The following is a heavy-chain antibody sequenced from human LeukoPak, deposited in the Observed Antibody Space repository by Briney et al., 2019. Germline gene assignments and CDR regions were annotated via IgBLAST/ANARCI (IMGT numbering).Heavy chain of an antibody. D-gene: IGHD2-21*01. Sequence: PGGSLRLSCAASGFTFSSYAMSWVRQAPGKGLEWVSAISGSGGSTYYADSVKGRFTISRDNSKNTLYLRMNSLRAEDTAVYYCAKVGYSYYYYMDVWGKGTTVTVSS. J-gene: IGHJ6*03. V-gene: IGHV3-23*01. CDR2: ISGSGGST. CDR1: GFTFSSYA. CDR3: AKVGYSYYYYMDV.